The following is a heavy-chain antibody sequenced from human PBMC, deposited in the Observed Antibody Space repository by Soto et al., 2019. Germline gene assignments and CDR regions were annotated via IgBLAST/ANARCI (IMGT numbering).Heavy chain of an antibody. CDR1: GFTFSSYG. CDR3: AKRPGGGVITPYSFDY. V-gene: IGHV3-33*06. D-gene: IGHD3-3*01. Sequence: QVQLVESGGGVVQPGRSLRLSCAASGFTFSSYGMHWVRQAPGKGLEWVAVIWYDGSNKYYADSVKGRFTISRDNSKNTLYLQMNSLRAEDTAVYYCAKRPGGGVITPYSFDYWGQGTLVTVSS. CDR2: IWYDGSNK. J-gene: IGHJ4*02.